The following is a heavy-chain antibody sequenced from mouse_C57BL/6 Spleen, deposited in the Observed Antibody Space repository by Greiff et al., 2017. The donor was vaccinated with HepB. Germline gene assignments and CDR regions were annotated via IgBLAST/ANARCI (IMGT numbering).Heavy chain of an antibody. CDR2: INPNNGGT. CDR3: ARYDAMDY. CDR1: GYTFTDYN. V-gene: IGHV1-18*01. J-gene: IGHJ4*01. Sequence: VQLKQSGPELVKPGASVKIPCKASGYTFTDYNMDWVKQSHGKSLEWIGDINPNNGGTIYNQKFKGKATLTVDKSSSTAYMELRSLTSEDTAVYYCARYDAMDYWGQGTSVTVSS.